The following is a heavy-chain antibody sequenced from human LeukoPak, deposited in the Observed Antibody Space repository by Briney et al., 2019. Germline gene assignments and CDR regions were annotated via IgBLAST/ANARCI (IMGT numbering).Heavy chain of an antibody. V-gene: IGHV1-2*02. CDR2: INPHSVAT. CDR1: GYTFTDYY. J-gene: IGHJ4*02. CDR3: ARGDGSGNYADW. Sequence: ASVKVSCKASGYTFTDYYMHWMRQAQGQGPEWMGLINPHSVATNSSHKFKGGVTLTRDTSISTVYMEMSTLRADDTAVYYCARGDGSGNYADWWGQGTVVAVSS. D-gene: IGHD3-10*01.